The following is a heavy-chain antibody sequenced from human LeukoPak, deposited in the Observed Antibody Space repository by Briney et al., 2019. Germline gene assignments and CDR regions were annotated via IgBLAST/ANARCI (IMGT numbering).Heavy chain of an antibody. V-gene: IGHV4-59*01. CDR2: IYYSGST. CDR1: GGSISSYY. CDR3: ARDRRAEYYYYYMDV. D-gene: IGHD6-19*01. Sequence: SETLSLTCTVSGGSISSYYWSWIRQPPGKGLEWIGYIYYSGSTNYNPSLKSRVTISVDTSKNQFSLKLSSVTAADTAVYYCARDRRAEYYYYYMDVWGKGTTVTVSS. J-gene: IGHJ6*03.